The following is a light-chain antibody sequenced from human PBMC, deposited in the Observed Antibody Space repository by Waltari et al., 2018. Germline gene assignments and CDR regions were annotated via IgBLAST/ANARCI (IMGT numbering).Light chain of an antibody. V-gene: IGLV8-61*01. CDR2: KAN. J-gene: IGLJ3*02. CDR1: SGSLSTTSY. CDR3: ALYMGSGIWV. Sequence: QTVVTQEPSLSVSPGGTVTPTCALSSGSLSTTSYATWYQQTPGQAPRTLVDKANARASGVPDRVSGAILGNTAALTITGAQADDESDYYCALYMGSGIWVFGGGTRLTVL.